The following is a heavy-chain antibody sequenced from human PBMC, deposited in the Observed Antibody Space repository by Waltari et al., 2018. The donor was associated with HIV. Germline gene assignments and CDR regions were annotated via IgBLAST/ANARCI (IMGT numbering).Heavy chain of an antibody. Sequence: EVQLVESGGGLVQPGGSLRLSCAASGFTVSSNYMSWVRQAPGKGLEWVSGIYSGGSTDYADSVKGRFTISRDNSKNTLYLQMNSLRAEDTAVYYCARVPYSSGWSRYYGMDVWGQGTTVTVSS. CDR3: ARVPYSSGWSRYYGMDV. J-gene: IGHJ6*02. D-gene: IGHD6-19*01. V-gene: IGHV3-66*01. CDR2: IYSGGST. CDR1: GFTVSSNY.